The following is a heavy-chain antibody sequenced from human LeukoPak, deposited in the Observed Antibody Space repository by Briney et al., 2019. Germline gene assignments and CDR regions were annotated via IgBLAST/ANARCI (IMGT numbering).Heavy chain of an antibody. CDR2: IRYDGSNK. J-gene: IGHJ5*02. CDR1: GFTFSSYG. Sequence: GGSLRLSCAASGFTFSSYGMHWVRQAPGKGLEWVAFIRYDGSNKYCADSVKGRFTISRDNSKNTLYLQMNSLRAEDTAVYYCAKDLRFQDNWFDPWGQGTLVTVSS. D-gene: IGHD5/OR15-5a*01. V-gene: IGHV3-30*02. CDR3: AKDLRFQDNWFDP.